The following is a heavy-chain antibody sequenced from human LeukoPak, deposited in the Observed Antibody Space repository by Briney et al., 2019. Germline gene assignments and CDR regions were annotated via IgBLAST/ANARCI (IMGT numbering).Heavy chain of an antibody. CDR1: GYTFSSYS. V-gene: IGHV3-21*01. CDR2: ISVRSNYI. J-gene: IGHJ4*02. Sequence: GGSLRLSCLASGYTFSSYSINWVRQAPGKGLEWVSSISVRSNYIYYADSVRGRFRISRDDARDSLFLEMNSLRAEDTAVYYCVRLRRNSDTSGFYYYYDFWGQGTLVAVSS. D-gene: IGHD3-22*01. CDR3: VRLRRNSDTSGFYYYYDF.